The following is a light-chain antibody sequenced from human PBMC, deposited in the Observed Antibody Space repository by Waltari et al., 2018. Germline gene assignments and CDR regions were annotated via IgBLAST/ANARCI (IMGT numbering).Light chain of an antibody. CDR3: QQYDGSAVT. CDR1: QTIIGRR. J-gene: IGKJ4*01. Sequence: EIVLTKSPGTLSLSPGERDTTSSRASQTIIGRRFTWYQQKSVQAPRRVIYGASICDTAIPDRFSGSGSGTDFTLTISRLEPEDFAVYYCQQYDGSAVTFGEGTKVEFK. CDR2: GAS. V-gene: IGKV3-20*01.